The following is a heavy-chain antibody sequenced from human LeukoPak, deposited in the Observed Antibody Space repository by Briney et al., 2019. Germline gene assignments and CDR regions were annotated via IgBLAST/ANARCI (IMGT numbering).Heavy chain of an antibody. Sequence: PGGSLRLSCAASGFTFSGSALHWVRQASGKGLEWIGRIRSKTNNYATTYAASVTGRFTISRDDAENTAYLQMNSLKTEDTAVYYCTREAWLYYGSGSYWPNFDYWGQGTLVTVSS. J-gene: IGHJ4*02. D-gene: IGHD3-10*01. CDR1: GFTFSGSA. V-gene: IGHV3-73*01. CDR3: TREAWLYYGSGSYWPNFDY. CDR2: IRSKTNNYAT.